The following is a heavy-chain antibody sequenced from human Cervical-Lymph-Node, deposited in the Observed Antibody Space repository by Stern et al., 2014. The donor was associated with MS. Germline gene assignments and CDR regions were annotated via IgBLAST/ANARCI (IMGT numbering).Heavy chain of an antibody. CDR3: ARDPHYYDTSDYRN. D-gene: IGHD3-22*01. CDR1: GGIFNIYA. CDR2: IIPTFTTA. V-gene: IGHV1-69*06. Sequence: VQLLESGAEVKKPGSSVKVSCKASGGIFNIYAISWMRQAPGQGLEWMGGIIPTFTTANYAEKFQGRASITADRSTSTVYLELSSLRSEDTAVYYCARDPHYYDTSDYRNWGQGTLVTVSS. J-gene: IGHJ4*02.